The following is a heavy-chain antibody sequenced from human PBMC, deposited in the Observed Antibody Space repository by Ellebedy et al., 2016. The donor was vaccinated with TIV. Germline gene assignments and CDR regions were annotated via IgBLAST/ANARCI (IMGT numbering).Heavy chain of an antibody. J-gene: IGHJ4*02. CDR2: ISTGGDHI. CDR3: ARDLDKSSGWYGGAAY. Sequence: PGGSLRLSCAASGFSFSSYSMNWVRQAPGKELEWLSFISTGGDHINYADSVKGRFTVSRDNSMTTVYLEMNSLRAEDTALYYCARDLDKSSGWYGGAAYWGQGTQVTVSS. D-gene: IGHD6-19*01. CDR1: GFSFSSYS. V-gene: IGHV3-21*05.